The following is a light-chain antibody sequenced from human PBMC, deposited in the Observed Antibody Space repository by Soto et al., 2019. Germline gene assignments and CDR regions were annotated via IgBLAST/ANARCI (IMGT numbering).Light chain of an antibody. CDR2: GAS. Sequence: ELVMTQSPATLSVSPGERATLSCRASQSVSSNVAWYQQKPGQGPRLLSYGASNRATGIPDRFSGSGSGTDFTLTISRLEPDDFALYFCQQYGGSPITFGLGTRLEIK. V-gene: IGKV3-20*01. CDR1: QSVSSN. CDR3: QQYGGSPIT. J-gene: IGKJ5*01.